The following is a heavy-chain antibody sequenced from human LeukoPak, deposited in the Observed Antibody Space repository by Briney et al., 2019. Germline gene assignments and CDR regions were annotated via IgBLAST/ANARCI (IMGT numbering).Heavy chain of an antibody. V-gene: IGHV3-53*01. J-gene: IGHJ4*02. CDR2: IYSDGST. CDR1: GFIVSGDF. D-gene: IGHD1-26*01. Sequence: GGSLRLSCAASGFIVSGDFMSWVRQAPGKGLEWVSVIYSDGSTYYADSVKGRFTISRDNSKNTLDLQMTGPRAEDTAVYYCARERGRGRDSPWFDYWGQGTLVTVSS. CDR3: ARERGRGRDSPWFDY.